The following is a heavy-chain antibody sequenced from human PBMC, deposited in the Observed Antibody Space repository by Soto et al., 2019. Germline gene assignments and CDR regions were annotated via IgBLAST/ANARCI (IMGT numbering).Heavy chain of an antibody. J-gene: IGHJ3*01. CDR1: GDSVSSNSAA. V-gene: IGHV6-1*01. Sequence: PSQTLSLTCAISGDSVSSNSAAWNWIRQSPSRGLEWLGRTYYRSKWYNDYAVSVKSRITINPDISKNQFSLQLNSVTPEDTAVNYCARIWTLQSSLRVTDASDVWGQGTMVTVSS. CDR3: ARIWTLQSSLRVTDASDV. D-gene: IGHD3-10*01. CDR2: TYYRSKWYN.